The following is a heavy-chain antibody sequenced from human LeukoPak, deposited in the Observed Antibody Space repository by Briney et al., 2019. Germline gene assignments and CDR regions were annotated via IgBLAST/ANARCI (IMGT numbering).Heavy chain of an antibody. Sequence: SETLSLTCTVSGGSISSTTYYWGWIRQPPGKGLEWIGSIYYSGSTYYNPSLKSRITISVDTSKNQFSLKLSSVTAADTAVYYCARLDDSSGYFHWGQGTLVTVSS. D-gene: IGHD3-22*01. J-gene: IGHJ4*02. CDR3: ARLDDSSGYFH. CDR1: GGSISSTTYY. V-gene: IGHV4-39*01. CDR2: IYYSGST.